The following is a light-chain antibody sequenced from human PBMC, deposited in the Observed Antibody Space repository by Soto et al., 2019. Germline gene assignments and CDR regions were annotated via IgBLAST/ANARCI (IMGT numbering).Light chain of an antibody. J-gene: IGKJ4*01. V-gene: IGKV3-20*01. Sequence: EIVLTQSPGTLCLSPGERATLSCRASQSVSSSYLAWYQQKPGQAPRLVIYGASSRATGIPDRFSGSGSGTDFTLTISRLEPEDFAVYYCQQYGSSPVLTFGGGTKVEIK. CDR3: QQYGSSPVLT. CDR1: QSVSSSY. CDR2: GAS.